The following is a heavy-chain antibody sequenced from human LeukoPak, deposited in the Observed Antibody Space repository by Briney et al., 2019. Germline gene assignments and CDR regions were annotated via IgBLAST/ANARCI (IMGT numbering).Heavy chain of an antibody. V-gene: IGHV4-38-2*02. J-gene: IGHJ4*02. CDR2: IYHSGST. D-gene: IGHD2-8*01. CDR1: GYSISSGYY. CDR3: ARSFVLMVYAINY. Sequence: SETLSLTCTVSGYSISSGYYWGWIRQPPGKGLEWIGSIYHSGSTYYNPSLKSRVTISVGTSKNQFSLKLSSVTAADTAVYYCARSFVLMVYAINYWGQGTLVTVSS.